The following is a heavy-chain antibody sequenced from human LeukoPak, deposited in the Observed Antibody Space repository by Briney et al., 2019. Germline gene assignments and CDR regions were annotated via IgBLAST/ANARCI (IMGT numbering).Heavy chain of an antibody. J-gene: IGHJ4*02. V-gene: IGHV3-53*01. Sequence: PGGSLRLSCAASGFTVSSNYMSWVRQAPGKGLEWVSVIYSGGSTYYADSVKGRFTISRDNSKNTLYLQMNSLRAEDTTVYYGARGYYDSSGYYYFDYWGQGTLVTVSS. CDR3: ARGYYDSSGYYYFDY. D-gene: IGHD3-22*01. CDR1: GFTVSSNY. CDR2: IYSGGST.